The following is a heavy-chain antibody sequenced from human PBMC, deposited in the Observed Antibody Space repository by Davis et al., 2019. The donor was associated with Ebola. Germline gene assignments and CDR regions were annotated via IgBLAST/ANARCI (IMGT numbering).Heavy chain of an antibody. CDR2: ISNSGGTI. CDR1: GFNFSNHA. V-gene: IGHV3-48*04. J-gene: IGHJ5*02. D-gene: IGHD6-25*01. CDR3: AKDSGWQMSP. Sequence: PGGSLRLSCVASGFNFSNHAMNWVRQAPGKGPEWVAYISNSGGTIYYPDSVKGRFTISRDNAKNSLYLQINSLRAEDTAVYYCAKDSGWQMSPWGQGTLVTVSS.